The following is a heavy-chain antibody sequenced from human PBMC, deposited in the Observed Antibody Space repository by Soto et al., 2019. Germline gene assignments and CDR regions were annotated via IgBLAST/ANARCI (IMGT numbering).Heavy chain of an antibody. CDR3: ARENYYDSSGYYQSAFDY. D-gene: IGHD3-22*01. J-gene: IGHJ4*02. Sequence: PSETLSLTCTVSGGSISSYYWSWVRQPPGNGLEWIGYIYYSGSTNYNPSLKSRVTISVDTSKNQFSLKLSSVTAADTAVYYCARENYYDSSGYYQSAFDYWGQGTLVTVSS. V-gene: IGHV4-59*01. CDR1: GGSISSYY. CDR2: IYYSGST.